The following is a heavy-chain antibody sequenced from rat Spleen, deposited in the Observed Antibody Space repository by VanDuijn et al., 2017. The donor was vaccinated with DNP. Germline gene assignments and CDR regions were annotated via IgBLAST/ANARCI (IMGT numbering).Heavy chain of an antibody. Sequence: EVQLVESGGGLVQPGRSLKLSCAASGFTFTNYGMAWVRQTPTNGLEWVASISTGGEDTYYRESVKVRFSISRDNAKNTQYLQMDSLLSEDTATYYCARGYDGYYHVDNWFAHWGQGTLVTVSS. CDR3: ARGYDGYYHVDNWFAH. J-gene: IGHJ3*01. D-gene: IGHD1-12*03. CDR2: ISTGGEDT. CDR1: GFTFTNYG. V-gene: IGHV5S14*01.